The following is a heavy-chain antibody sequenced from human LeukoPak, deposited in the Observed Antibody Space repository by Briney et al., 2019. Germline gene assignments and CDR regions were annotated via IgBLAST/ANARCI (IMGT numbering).Heavy chain of an antibody. CDR2: ISSSSSYI. J-gene: IGHJ4*02. V-gene: IGHV3-11*06. Sequence: GGSLRLSCAASGFTFSDYYMSWIRQAPGKGLEWVSSISSSSSYIYYADSVKGRFTISRDNAKNSLYLQMNSLRAEDTAVYYCARQRDVVVIADFDYWGQGTLVTVSS. CDR3: ARQRDVVVIADFDY. D-gene: IGHD2-21*01. CDR1: GFTFSDYY.